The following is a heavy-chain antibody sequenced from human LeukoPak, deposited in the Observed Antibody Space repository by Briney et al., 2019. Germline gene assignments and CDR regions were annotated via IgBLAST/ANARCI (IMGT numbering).Heavy chain of an antibody. CDR2: ISSSGSTI. CDR1: GFTFSSYE. D-gene: IGHD3-9*01. V-gene: IGHV3-48*03. Sequence: GGSLRLSCAASGFTFSSYEMNWVRQAPGKGLEWVSYISSSGSTIYYADSVKGRFTISRDNAKNSLYLQMNSLRAEDTAVYYCAREGYYDILPGYYLYGIDVWGQGTTVTVSS. CDR3: AREGYYDILPGYYLYGIDV. J-gene: IGHJ6*02.